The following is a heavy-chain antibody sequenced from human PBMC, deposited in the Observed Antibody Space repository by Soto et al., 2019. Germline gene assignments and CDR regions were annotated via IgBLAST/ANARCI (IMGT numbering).Heavy chain of an antibody. J-gene: IGHJ4*02. CDR2: IDPSDSYI. Sequence: HGESLKISCEGSGYSFSSFWISWVRQMPGKGLEWVGRIDPSDSYINYSPSFQGRVTISADKSSSTAYLQWSSLEASDSGMYFCARLPRDCNKTSCYYADHWGQGTSVTVSS. CDR1: GYSFSSFW. CDR3: ARLPRDCNKTSCYYADH. V-gene: IGHV5-10-1*01. D-gene: IGHD3-22*01.